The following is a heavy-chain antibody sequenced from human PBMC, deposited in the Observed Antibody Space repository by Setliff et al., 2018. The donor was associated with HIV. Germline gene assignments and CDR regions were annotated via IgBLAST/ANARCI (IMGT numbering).Heavy chain of an antibody. CDR2: ISSSGGTI. V-gene: IGHV3-48*03. CDR1: GFTFSSYE. Sequence: PGGSLRLSCAASGFTFSSYEMNWVRQAPGKGLEWVSYISSSGGTIYYVDSVKGRFTISRDNAKKSLYLQMNSLRADDTAVYYCARAFSGYDKGAYHYYYGMDVWGQGTTVTVSS. CDR3: ARAFSGYDKGAYHYYYGMDV. J-gene: IGHJ6*02. D-gene: IGHD3-9*01.